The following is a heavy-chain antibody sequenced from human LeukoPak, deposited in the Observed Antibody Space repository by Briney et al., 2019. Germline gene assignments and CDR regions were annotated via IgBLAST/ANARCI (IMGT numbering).Heavy chain of an antibody. D-gene: IGHD2-2*01. Sequence: GGSLRLSCAASGFTFTAYWMHWVRQVPGKGLVWVSRINSDGSDIRYAVSVKGRFTISRDNTKNTLYLQMNSLRAEDTAVYYCASTSTSYYYGMDVWGQGTTVTVSS. CDR1: GFTFTAYW. J-gene: IGHJ6*02. CDR3: ASTSTSYYYGMDV. V-gene: IGHV3-74*01. CDR2: INSDGSDI.